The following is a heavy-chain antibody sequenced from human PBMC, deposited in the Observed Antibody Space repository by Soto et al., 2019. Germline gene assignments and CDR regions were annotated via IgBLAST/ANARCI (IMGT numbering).Heavy chain of an antibody. CDR3: AGLYPYESSGYHLDY. CDR2: IYYSGST. V-gene: IGHV4-59*08. Sequence: SETLSLTCTVSGGSISSYYWSWIRQPPGKGLEWIGYIYYSGSTNYNPSLKSRVTISVDTSKNQFSLKLSSVTAADTAVFYCAGLYPYESSGYHLDYWSQGTLVTVSS. J-gene: IGHJ4*02. CDR1: GGSISSYY. D-gene: IGHD3-22*01.